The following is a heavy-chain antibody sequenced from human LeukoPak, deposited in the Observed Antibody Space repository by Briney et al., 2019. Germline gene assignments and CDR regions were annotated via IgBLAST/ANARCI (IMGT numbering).Heavy chain of an antibody. D-gene: IGHD6-19*01. CDR2: IYYSGST. CDR3: ASPSSGWPNDAFDI. Sequence: ASQTLSLTCTVSGGSISSGGYYWSWSRQHPGKGLEWIGYIYYSGSTYYNPSLKSRVTISVDTSKNQFSLKLSSVTAADTAVYYCASPSSGWPNDAFDIWGQGTMVTVSS. CDR1: GGSISSGGYY. V-gene: IGHV4-31*03. J-gene: IGHJ3*02.